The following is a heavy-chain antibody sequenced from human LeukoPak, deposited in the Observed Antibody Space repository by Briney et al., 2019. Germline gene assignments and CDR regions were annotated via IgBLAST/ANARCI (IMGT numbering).Heavy chain of an antibody. J-gene: IGHJ4*02. CDR3: AKGLDWYCSGGSCYNIDY. CDR1: GFTFSSYG. D-gene: IGHD2-15*01. V-gene: IGHV3-33*06. Sequence: GGSLRLSCAASGFTFSSYGMHWVRQAPGKGLEWVAVIWYDGSNKYYADSVKGRFTISRDNSKNTLYLQMNCLRAEDTAVYYCAKGLDWYCSGGSCYNIDYWGQGTLVTVSS. CDR2: IWYDGSNK.